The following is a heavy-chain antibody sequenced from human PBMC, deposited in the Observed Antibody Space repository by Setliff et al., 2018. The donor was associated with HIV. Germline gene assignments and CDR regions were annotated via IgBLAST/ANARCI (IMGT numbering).Heavy chain of an antibody. CDR2: IVYSGTT. V-gene: IGHV4-39*01. Sequence: SETLSLTCTVSGGSIIINDYYWGWIRQSPGKGLEWIGSIVYSGTTYFNVSLESRVTISVDTSKNQFSLKLSSVTAADTAVYYCVRSGYSGHFDVWGQGTMVTVSS. CDR3: VRSGYSGHFDV. D-gene: IGHD5-12*01. J-gene: IGHJ3*01. CDR1: GGSIIINDYY.